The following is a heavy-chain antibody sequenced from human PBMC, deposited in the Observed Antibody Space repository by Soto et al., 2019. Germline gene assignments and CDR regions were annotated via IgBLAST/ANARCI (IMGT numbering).Heavy chain of an antibody. Sequence: QVQLVQSGAEVKKPGASVKVSCKASGYTFTGYNMHWVRQAPGQGLEWMGWINPNSGNTGYAQKFQGRVTMTRNTSISTAYMELSSLRSEDTAVYYCARGNVMGQQLPPYWYFDLWGRGTLVTVSS. CDR3: ARGNVMGQQLPPYWYFDL. CDR1: GYTFTGYN. J-gene: IGHJ2*01. CDR2: INPNSGNT. V-gene: IGHV1-8*02. D-gene: IGHD6-13*01.